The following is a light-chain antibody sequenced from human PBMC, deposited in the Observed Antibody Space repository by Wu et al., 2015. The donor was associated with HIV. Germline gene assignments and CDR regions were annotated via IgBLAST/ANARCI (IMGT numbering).Light chain of an antibody. CDR3: QHYNRYPYS. CDR1: QSVSSY. Sequence: DIVLTQSPGTLSLSSGERATLSCRASQSVSSYLAWYQQKPGQAPRLLIYDASNRATGIPARFSGSGSGTDFTLTITRLEPDDFATYYCQHYNRYPYSFGQGTKVEI. CDR2: DAS. V-gene: IGKV3-11*01. J-gene: IGKJ2*01.